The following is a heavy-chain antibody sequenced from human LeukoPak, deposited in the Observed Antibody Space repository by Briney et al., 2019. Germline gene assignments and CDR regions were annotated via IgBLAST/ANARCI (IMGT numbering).Heavy chain of an antibody. Sequence: PSETLSLTCTVSGGSNRSYYWSWIRQPPGKEPEWIGYIYYSGSTKYNPSLKSRVSISVDTSKNQFSLRLDSVTAADTAVYYCARHSSLQGYYFDYWGQGILVTVSS. CDR3: ARHSSLQGYYFDY. CDR1: GGSNRSYY. D-gene: IGHD6-6*01. CDR2: IYYSGST. J-gene: IGHJ4*02. V-gene: IGHV4-59*08.